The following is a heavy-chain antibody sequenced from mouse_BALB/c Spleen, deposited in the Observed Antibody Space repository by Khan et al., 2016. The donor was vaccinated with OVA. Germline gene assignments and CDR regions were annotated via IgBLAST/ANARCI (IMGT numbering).Heavy chain of an antibody. CDR3: ETELEHYYARDY. CDR2: ISYSGST. V-gene: IGHV3-2*02. J-gene: IGHJ4*01. D-gene: IGHD4-1*01. Sequence: EVQLQESGPGLVKPSQSLSLTCTVAGYSITSDYAWNWIRQFPGNKLEWMGYISYSGSTGYNPSLKSRISITRDTSKNQFFLQLNSVTTEDTATKSEETELEHYYARDYWGQGTSVTVSS. CDR1: GYSITSDYA.